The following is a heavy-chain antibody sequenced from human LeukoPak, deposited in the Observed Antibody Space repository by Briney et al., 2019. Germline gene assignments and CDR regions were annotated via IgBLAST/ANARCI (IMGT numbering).Heavy chain of an antibody. CDR2: IFTSGAA. V-gene: IGHV4-4*07. D-gene: IGHD1-14*01. CDR1: GDSISPYS. Sequence: PSETLSLTCSVSGDSISPYSWTWIRQPAGKGLEWIGRIFTSGAAFYNPSLKSRVTMSIATSKAQFSLRLSSVTAADTAVYYCAKVPRDHQGIARVYPLGQGTLVIVSS. J-gene: IGHJ5*02. CDR3: AKVPRDHQGIARVYP.